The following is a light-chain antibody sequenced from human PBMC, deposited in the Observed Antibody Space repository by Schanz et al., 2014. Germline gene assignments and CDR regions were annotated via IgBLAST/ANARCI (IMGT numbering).Light chain of an antibody. CDR3: SAYSGSPYIGV. CDR1: SSDVGSYDY. Sequence: QSALIQPPSVSGSPGQSVTISCTGTSSDVGSYDYVSWYQQHPGTVPKPMIYNVNTRPSGVPDRFSGSKSGNTASLTVSGLQADDEADYYCSAYSGSPYIGVFGGGTKLTVL. CDR2: NVN. J-gene: IGLJ3*02. V-gene: IGLV2-8*01.